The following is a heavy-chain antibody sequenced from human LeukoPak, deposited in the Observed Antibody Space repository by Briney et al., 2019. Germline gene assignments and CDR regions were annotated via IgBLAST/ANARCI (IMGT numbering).Heavy chain of an antibody. J-gene: IGHJ4*02. V-gene: IGHV4-31*03. CDR2: IYYSGST. Sequence: PSETLSLTCTVSGGSIRSGGYYWSWIRQHPGKGLEWIGYIYYSGSTYYNPSLKSRVTISVDTSKNQFSLKLSSVTAADTAVYYCAREHVDIVATTQGGYFDYWGQGTLVTVSS. D-gene: IGHD5-12*01. CDR1: GGSIRSGGYY. CDR3: AREHVDIVATTQGGYFDY.